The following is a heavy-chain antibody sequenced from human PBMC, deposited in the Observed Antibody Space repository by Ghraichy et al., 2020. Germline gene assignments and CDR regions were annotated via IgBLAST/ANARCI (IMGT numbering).Heavy chain of an antibody. V-gene: IGHV3-53*01. CDR2: IYSGGST. Sequence: GESLNISCAASDFTVSTNYMSWVRQAPGKGLEWVSVIYSGGSTYYADSVKGRFTISRDNSKNTLYLQMNSLRAEDTAVYYCARVYDDFWSGYYTSGAFDIWGQGTMVTVSS. D-gene: IGHD3-3*01. CDR1: DFTVSTNY. J-gene: IGHJ3*02. CDR3: ARVYDDFWSGYYTSGAFDI.